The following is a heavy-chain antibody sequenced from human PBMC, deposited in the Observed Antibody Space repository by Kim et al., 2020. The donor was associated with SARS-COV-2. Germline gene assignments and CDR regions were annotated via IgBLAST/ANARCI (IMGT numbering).Heavy chain of an antibody. CDR3: ARSNKGFDY. V-gene: IGHV3-48*01. CDR1: GFTFSTYN. D-gene: IGHD4-4*01. Sequence: GGSLRLSCAASGFTFSTYNMNWVRQAPGKGLEWFSDIGSSGTAIHYADSVKGRFTISRDNVKNSLYLQMDSLRAEDTAVYFCARSNKGFDYCGQGTLVTV. J-gene: IGHJ4*02. CDR2: IGSSGTAI.